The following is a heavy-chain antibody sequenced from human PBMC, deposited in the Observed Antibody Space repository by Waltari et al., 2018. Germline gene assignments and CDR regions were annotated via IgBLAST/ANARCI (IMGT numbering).Heavy chain of an antibody. J-gene: IGHJ4*02. V-gene: IGHV4-59*11. CDR3: ARSQTGYSSSSCLDN. Sequence: QVQLQESGPGLVKPSETLSLTCTVSGASISSHYWSWIRQPPGKGLEWIGYVYYSGSTNYNPSFESRVTISVDTSKNQFSLTLNSVTAADTAVYYCARSQTGYSSSSCLDNWGQGTLVTVSS. CDR1: GASISSHY. D-gene: IGHD6-6*01. CDR2: VYYSGST.